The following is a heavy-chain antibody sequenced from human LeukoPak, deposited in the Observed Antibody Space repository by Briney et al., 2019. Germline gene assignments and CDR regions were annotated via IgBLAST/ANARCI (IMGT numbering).Heavy chain of an antibody. D-gene: IGHD1-26*01. Sequence: SETLSLTCAVYGGSFSGYYWIWIRQPPGKGLEWIGEINHSGSTNYNPSLKSRVTISVDTSKNQFSLKLSSVTAADTAVYYCARLYSGSYIYWGQGTLVTVSS. J-gene: IGHJ4*02. CDR3: ARLYSGSYIY. CDR1: GGSFSGYY. V-gene: IGHV4-34*01. CDR2: INHSGST.